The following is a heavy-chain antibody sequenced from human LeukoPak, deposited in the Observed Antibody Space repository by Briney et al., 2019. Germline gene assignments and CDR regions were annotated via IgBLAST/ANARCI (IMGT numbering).Heavy chain of an antibody. CDR3: AREGYCSGGSCYNYYYYIDV. CDR1: GYSISSGYY. V-gene: IGHV4-38-2*02. CDR2: IYHSGST. D-gene: IGHD2-15*01. J-gene: IGHJ6*03. Sequence: PSETLSLTCTVSGYSISSGYYWGWIRQPPGKGLEWIGSIYHSGSTYYNPSLKSRVTISVDTSKNQFSLKLSSVTAADTAVYCCAREGYCSGGSCYNYYYYIDVWGKGTTVTVSS.